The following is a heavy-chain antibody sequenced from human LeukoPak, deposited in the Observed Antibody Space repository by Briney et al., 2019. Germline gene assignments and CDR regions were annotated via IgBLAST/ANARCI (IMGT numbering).Heavy chain of an antibody. CDR2: IYYSGST. V-gene: IGHV4-59*01. J-gene: IGHJ6*02. CDR1: GGSMSSYY. CDR3: AKRHYSYVMDV. Sequence: SETLSLTCTVSGGSMSSYYWSWLRQPPGKGLEWIGYIYYSGSTNYNPSLKSRVTISVDTSKNQFSLKLSSVTAADTAVYYCAKRHYSYVMDVWGQGTTVTVSS.